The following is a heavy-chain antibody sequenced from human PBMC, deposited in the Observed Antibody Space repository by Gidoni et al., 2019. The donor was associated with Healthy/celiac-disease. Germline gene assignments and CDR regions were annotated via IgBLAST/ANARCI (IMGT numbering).Heavy chain of an antibody. Sequence: QVQLVQSGAEVKKPGSSVKVSCKASGGTFSSYAISWVRLAPGQGLEWMGGLITIFGTANYAQKFQGRVTTTADESTSTAYMELSSLRSEDTAVYYCARVVSRGYCSSTSCHRSHDYYYYGMDVWGQGTTVTVSS. J-gene: IGHJ6*02. CDR3: ARVVSRGYCSSTSCHRSHDYYYYGMDV. D-gene: IGHD2-2*01. CDR1: GGTFSSYA. CDR2: LITIFGTA. V-gene: IGHV1-69*01.